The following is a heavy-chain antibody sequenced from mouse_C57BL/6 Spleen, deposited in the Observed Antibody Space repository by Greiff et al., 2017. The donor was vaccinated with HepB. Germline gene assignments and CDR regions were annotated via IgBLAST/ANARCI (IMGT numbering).Heavy chain of an antibody. D-gene: IGHD1-1*01. V-gene: IGHV5-4*03. J-gene: IGHJ3*01. CDR3: ASQITTVVAPFAY. CDR1: GFTFSSYA. Sequence: EVKVVESGGGLVKPGGSLKLSCAASGFTFSSYAMSWVRQTPEKRLEWVATISDGGSYTYYPDNVKGRFTISRDNAKNNLYLQMSHLKSEDTAMYYCASQITTVVAPFAYWGQGTLVTVSA. CDR2: ISDGGSYT.